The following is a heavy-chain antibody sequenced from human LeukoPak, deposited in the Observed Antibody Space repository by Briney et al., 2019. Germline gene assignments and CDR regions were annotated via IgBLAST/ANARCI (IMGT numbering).Heavy chain of an antibody. V-gene: IGHV3-7*01. Sequence: GGSLRLSCAASGFTFSSYSMNWVRQAPGKGLEWVANIKQDGSEKYYVDSVKGRFTISRDNAKNSLYLQMNSLRAEDTAVYYCARDLTIFGVSEGYWGQGTLVTVSS. CDR3: ARDLTIFGVSEGY. D-gene: IGHD3-3*01. CDR1: GFTFSSYS. CDR2: IKQDGSEK. J-gene: IGHJ4*02.